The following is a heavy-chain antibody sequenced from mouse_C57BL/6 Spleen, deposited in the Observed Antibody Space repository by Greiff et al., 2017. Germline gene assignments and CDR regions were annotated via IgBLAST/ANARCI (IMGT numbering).Heavy chain of an antibody. D-gene: IGHD1-1*01. CDR3: ARDNYYGSSWYFDV. J-gene: IGHJ1*03. Sequence: EVQLQESGPGLVKPSQSLSLTCSVTGYSITSGYYWNWIRQFPGNKLEWMGYISYDGSNNYNPSLKNRISITRDTSKNQFFLKLNSVTTEDTATYYCARDNYYGSSWYFDVWGTGTTVTVSS. CDR1: GYSITSGYY. CDR2: ISYDGSN. V-gene: IGHV3-6*01.